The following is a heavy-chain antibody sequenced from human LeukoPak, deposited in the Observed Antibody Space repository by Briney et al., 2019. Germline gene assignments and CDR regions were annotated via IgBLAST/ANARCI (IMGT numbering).Heavy chain of an antibody. CDR2: IYYRGST. CDR3: ARRDDSSGYHKIFDY. CDR1: GGSISSTIYY. V-gene: IGHV4-39*01. Sequence: PSETLSLTCTVSGGSISSTIYYWGWIRQPPGKGLEWLGSIYYRGSTYYNPSLKSRVAISVDTSKNQFYLKLSSLTAADTAVYYCARRDDSSGYHKIFDYWGPGTLVTVSS. J-gene: IGHJ4*02. D-gene: IGHD3-22*01.